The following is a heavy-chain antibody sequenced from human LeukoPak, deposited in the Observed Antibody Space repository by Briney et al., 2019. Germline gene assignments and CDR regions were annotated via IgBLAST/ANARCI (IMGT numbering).Heavy chain of an antibody. Sequence: GGSLRLSCAASGFTFSSYAMSWVRQAPGKGLEWVSSISSSSSYIYYADSVKGRFTISRDNAKNSLYLQMNSLRAEDTAVYYCARGLYCGGDCYSVYFDYWGQGTLVTVSS. CDR1: GFTFSSYA. D-gene: IGHD2-21*02. CDR3: ARGLYCGGDCYSVYFDY. CDR2: ISSSSSYI. V-gene: IGHV3-21*01. J-gene: IGHJ4*02.